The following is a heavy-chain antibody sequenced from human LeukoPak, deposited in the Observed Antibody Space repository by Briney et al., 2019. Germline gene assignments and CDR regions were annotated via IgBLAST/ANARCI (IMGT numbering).Heavy chain of an antibody. D-gene: IGHD3-9*01. CDR1: GYTLTELS. Sequence: GASVKVSCKVSGYTLTELSMHWVRQAPGKGLEWMGGFDPEDGETIYAQKFQGRVTMTEDTSTDTAYMELSSLRSEDTAVYYCATVYYDILTGYPRPYYFDYWGQGTLVTVSS. CDR3: ATVYYDILTGYPRPYYFDY. V-gene: IGHV1-24*01. J-gene: IGHJ4*02. CDR2: FDPEDGET.